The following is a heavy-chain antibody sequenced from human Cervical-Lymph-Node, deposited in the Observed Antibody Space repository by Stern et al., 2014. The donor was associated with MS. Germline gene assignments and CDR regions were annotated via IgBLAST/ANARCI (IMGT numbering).Heavy chain of an antibody. CDR3: ARAGGSKDDF. CDR1: GFTFSDYY. CDR2: ISGRDGTL. Sequence: QVQLVESGGGLVKPGGSLRLSCAASGFTFSDYYMNWIRQAPGKGLEWVSYISGRDGTLFYADSEKGRFTISRDNAKKSLFLQMNSLRAEDTAVYYCARAGGSKDDFWGQGTLVTVSS. J-gene: IGHJ4*02. D-gene: IGHD3-10*01. V-gene: IGHV3-11*01.